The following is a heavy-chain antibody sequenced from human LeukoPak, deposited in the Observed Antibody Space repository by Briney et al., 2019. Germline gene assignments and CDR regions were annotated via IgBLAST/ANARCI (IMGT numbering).Heavy chain of an antibody. CDR3: ARDTYYYDNGDFIDAFDI. CDR2: IYNRGIT. D-gene: IGHD3-22*01. V-gene: IGHV4-59*01. J-gene: IGHJ3*02. CDR1: GGTITSYY. Sequence: SETLSLTCTVSGGTITSYYWSWIRQPPGKGLEWIGYIYNRGITNYNPSLKSRVTIAIDTSRNQFSLKLSLVTAADTAVYYCARDTYYYDNGDFIDAFDIWGRGTMVTVSS.